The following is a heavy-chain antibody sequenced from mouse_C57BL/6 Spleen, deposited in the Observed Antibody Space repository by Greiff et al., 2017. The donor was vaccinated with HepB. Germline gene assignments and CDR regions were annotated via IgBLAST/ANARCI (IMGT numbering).Heavy chain of an antibody. V-gene: IGHV1-66*01. CDR3: ARSDDYDEGFAY. CDR1: GYSFTSYY. CDR2: IYPGSGNT. Sequence: QVQLKESGPELVKPGASVKISCKASGYSFTSYYIHWVKQRPGKGLEWIGWIYPGSGNTKYNEKFKGKATLTADTSSSTAYMQLSSLTSEDSAVYYCARSDDYDEGFAYWGQGTLVTVSA. D-gene: IGHD2-4*01. J-gene: IGHJ3*01.